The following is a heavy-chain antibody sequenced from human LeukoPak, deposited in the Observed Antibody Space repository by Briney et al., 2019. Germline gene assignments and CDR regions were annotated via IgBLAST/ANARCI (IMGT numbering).Heavy chain of an antibody. J-gene: IGHJ4*02. Sequence: GGSLRLSCAASGFTFSSYAMHWVRQAPGQGLEWMGWINPNSGGTNYAQKFQGRVTMTRDTSISTAYMELSRLRSDDTAVYYCARGRNRYNWNSELGLGYFDYWGQGTLVTVSS. CDR1: GFTFSSYA. CDR3: ARGRNRYNWNSELGLGYFDY. D-gene: IGHD1-20*01. V-gene: IGHV1-2*02. CDR2: INPNSGGT.